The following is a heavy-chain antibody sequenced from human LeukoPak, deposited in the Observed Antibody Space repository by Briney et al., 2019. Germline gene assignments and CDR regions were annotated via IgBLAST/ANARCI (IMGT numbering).Heavy chain of an antibody. D-gene: IGHD5-18*01. CDR2: IYYSGST. CDR3: ASHQDTAMVGY. J-gene: IGHJ4*02. CDR1: GGSISSSSYY. V-gene: IGHV4-39*01. Sequence: PSETLSLTCTVSGGSISSSSYYWGWIRQPPGKGLEWIGSIYYSGSTYYDPSLKSRVTISVDTSKNQFSLKLSSVTAADTAVYYCASHQDTAMVGYWGQGTLVTVSS.